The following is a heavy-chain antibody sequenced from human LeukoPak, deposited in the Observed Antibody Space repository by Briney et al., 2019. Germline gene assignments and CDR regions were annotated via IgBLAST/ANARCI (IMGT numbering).Heavy chain of an antibody. Sequence: ASVKVSCKASRYTFTSYYMHWVRQAPGQGLEWMGIINPSGGSTSYAQKFQGRVTMTRDTSTSTVYMELSSLRSEDTAVYYCARDPPDTAMVPRWYFDLWGRGTLVTVSS. CDR2: INPSGGST. CDR3: ARDPPDTAMVPRWYFDL. CDR1: RYTFTSYY. D-gene: IGHD5-18*01. J-gene: IGHJ2*01. V-gene: IGHV1-46*01.